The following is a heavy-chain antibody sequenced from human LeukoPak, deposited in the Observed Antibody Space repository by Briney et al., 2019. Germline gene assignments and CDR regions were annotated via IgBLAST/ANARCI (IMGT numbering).Heavy chain of an antibody. Sequence: ASVKVSCKASGYTFTGYYMHWVRQAPGQGLEWMGWINPNSGGTNYAQKFQGRVTMTRDTSISTAYMELSSLRAEDTAMYYCARRLRWGDAFDIWGQGTMVTVSS. CDR2: INPNSGGT. CDR1: GYTFTGYY. CDR3: ARRLRWGDAFDI. V-gene: IGHV1-2*02. J-gene: IGHJ3*02. D-gene: IGHD4-23*01.